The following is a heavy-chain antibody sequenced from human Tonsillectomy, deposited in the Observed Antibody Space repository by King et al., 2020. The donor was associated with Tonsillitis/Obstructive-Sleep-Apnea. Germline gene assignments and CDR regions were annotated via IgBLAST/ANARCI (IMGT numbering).Heavy chain of an antibody. V-gene: IGHV3-23*04. D-gene: IGHD3-3*01. J-gene: IGHJ1*01. CDR3: AKAGVERFLEWRYFQH. CDR2: ISGSGGST. Sequence: VQLVESGGGLVQPGGSLRLSCAASGFTFSSYAMSWVRQAPGKGLEWVSAISGSGGSTYYADSVKGRFTISRDNSKNTLYLQMNSLRAEDTAVYYCAKAGVERFLEWRYFQHWGQGTLVTVSS. CDR1: GFTFSSYA.